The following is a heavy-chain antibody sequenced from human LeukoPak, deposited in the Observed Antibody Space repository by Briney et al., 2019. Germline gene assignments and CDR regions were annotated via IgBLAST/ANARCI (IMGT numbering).Heavy chain of an antibody. CDR2: FDPEDGET. V-gene: IGHV1-24*01. D-gene: IGHD6-6*01. J-gene: IGHJ6*03. CDR1: GYTLTELS. CDR3: ATDVNVPYHYMDV. Sequence: ASVKVSCKVSGYTLTELSMHWVRQAPGKGLEWMGGFDPEDGETIYAQKFQGRVTMTGDTSTDTAYMELSSLRSEDTAVYYCATDVNVPYHYMDVWGKGTTVTVSS.